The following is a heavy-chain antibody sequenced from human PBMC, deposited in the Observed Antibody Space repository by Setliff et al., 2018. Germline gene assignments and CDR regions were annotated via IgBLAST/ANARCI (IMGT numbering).Heavy chain of an antibody. CDR2: IYDNDFA. CDR1: GGSISYFY. Sequence: SETLSLTCTVSGGSISYFYWSWIRQPPGKGLEWIGYIYDNDFANYNPSLRSRVSISVDTSKNQFSLKLTSVTAADTAVYYCARGDDFHDGSGYYNPWGQGTLVTVSS. J-gene: IGHJ5*02. D-gene: IGHD3-22*01. V-gene: IGHV4-59*01. CDR3: ARGDDFHDGSGYYNP.